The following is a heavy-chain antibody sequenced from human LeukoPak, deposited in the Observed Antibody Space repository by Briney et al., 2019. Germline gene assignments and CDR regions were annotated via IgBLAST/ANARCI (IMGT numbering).Heavy chain of an antibody. CDR1: GYTFTRYY. CDR2: MNPSGGTT. J-gene: IGHJ4*02. Sequence: GASVKVSCKASGYTFTRYYIHWVRQAPGQGLEWMGKMNPSGGTTTYAQKFQSRVTVTRDTSTSTVYMEMSSLRPEDTAVYYCAREESGGLFDYWGQGTLLTVSS. D-gene: IGHD3-16*01. CDR3: AREESGGLFDY. V-gene: IGHV1-46*01.